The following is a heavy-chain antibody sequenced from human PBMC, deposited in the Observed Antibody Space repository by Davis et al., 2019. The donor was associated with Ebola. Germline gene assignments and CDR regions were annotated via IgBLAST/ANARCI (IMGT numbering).Heavy chain of an antibody. J-gene: IGHJ4*02. Sequence: SETLSLTCTVSGDSISSGSYYWGWIRQPPGKGLEWIGTIYYSGSTYYNPSLQSRVTISVDTSKNQFSLKLSSVTATDTAVYDCARHQTGRGISFGAGGYYFDYWGQGTLVTVSS. V-gene: IGHV4-39*01. CDR2: IYYSGST. CDR1: GDSISSGSYY. CDR3: ARHQTGRGISFGAGGYYFDY. D-gene: IGHD3-16*01.